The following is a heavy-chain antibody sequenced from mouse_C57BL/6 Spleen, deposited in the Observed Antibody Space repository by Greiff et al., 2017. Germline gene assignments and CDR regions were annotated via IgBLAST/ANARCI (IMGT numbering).Heavy chain of an antibody. CDR2: IYPRSGNT. D-gene: IGHD1-1*01. CDR3: AREATTVVEGDYFDY. V-gene: IGHV1-81*01. Sequence: QVQLQQSGAELARPGASVKLSCKASGYTFTSYGISWVKQRTGQGLEWIGEIYPRSGNTYYNEKFKGKATLTADKSSSTAYMELRSLTSEDSAVYFCAREATTVVEGDYFDYWGQGTTLTVSS. CDR1: GYTFTSYG. J-gene: IGHJ2*01.